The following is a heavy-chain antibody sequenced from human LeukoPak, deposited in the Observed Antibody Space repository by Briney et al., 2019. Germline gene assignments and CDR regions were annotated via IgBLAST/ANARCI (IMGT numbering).Heavy chain of an antibody. CDR3: ARERTYDYGDSRNAFDI. CDR1: GYTFTSYG. J-gene: IGHJ3*02. Sequence: ASVKVSCTASGYTFTSYGISWVRQAPGQGLEWMGWISAYNGNTNYAQKLQGRVTMTTDTSTSTAYMELRSLRSDDTAVYYCARERTYDYGDSRNAFDIWGQGTMVTVSS. CDR2: ISAYNGNT. D-gene: IGHD4-17*01. V-gene: IGHV1-18*01.